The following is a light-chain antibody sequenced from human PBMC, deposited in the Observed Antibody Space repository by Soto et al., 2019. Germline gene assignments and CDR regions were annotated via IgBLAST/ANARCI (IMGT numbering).Light chain of an antibody. Sequence: EIVLTQSPATLSLSPGERATLSCRASESVSSYLAWYQQKPGQAPRLLIYDASNRATGIPARFSGSGSGTAFTLTSSSLELEDCAVYYCQQRDNWPPGLTFGGGTKVEIK. V-gene: IGKV3-11*01. CDR2: DAS. J-gene: IGKJ4*01. CDR1: ESVSSY. CDR3: QQRDNWPPGLT.